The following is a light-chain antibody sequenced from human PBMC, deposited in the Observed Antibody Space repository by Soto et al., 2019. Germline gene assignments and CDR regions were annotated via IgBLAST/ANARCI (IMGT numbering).Light chain of an antibody. CDR1: SSNIGSNT. CDR3: AAWDDSLNGFYV. Sequence: QSVLTQPPSASGTPGQRVTISCSGSSSNIGSNTVNWYQQLPGTAPKLLIYSNNQRPSGVPDRFSGSKSGTSASLAISGLQSEDEADYYCAAWDDSLNGFYVFGTGTKSP. V-gene: IGLV1-44*01. CDR2: SNN. J-gene: IGLJ1*01.